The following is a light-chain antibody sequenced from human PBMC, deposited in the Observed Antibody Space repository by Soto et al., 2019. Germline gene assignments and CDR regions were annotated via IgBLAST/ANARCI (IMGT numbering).Light chain of an antibody. CDR3: QRFGSSSYT. CDR1: QSVNSSY. Sequence: DIVLTQSPATLSLSPGETATLSCRANQSVNSSYFAWYQQKPGQAPRLLIYGASARATGIPDRFSGSGSGTEFTLAISRLEPEDFAVYYCQRFGSSSYTFGQGTKLEIK. V-gene: IGKV3-20*01. J-gene: IGKJ2*01. CDR2: GAS.